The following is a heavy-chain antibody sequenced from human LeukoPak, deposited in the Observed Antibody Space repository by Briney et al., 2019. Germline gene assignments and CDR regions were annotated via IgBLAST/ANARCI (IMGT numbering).Heavy chain of an antibody. CDR2: ISAYNGNT. V-gene: IGHV1-18*01. CDR1: GYTFTSYG. CDR3: ARDNRSGYYDSSGLDY. D-gene: IGHD3-22*01. J-gene: IGHJ4*02. Sequence: GASVKVSCKASGYTFTSYGISWVRQAPGQGREWMGWISAYNGNTNYAQKLQGRVTMTTDTSTSTAYMELRSLRSDDTAVYYCARDNRSGYYDSSGLDYWGQGTLVTVSS.